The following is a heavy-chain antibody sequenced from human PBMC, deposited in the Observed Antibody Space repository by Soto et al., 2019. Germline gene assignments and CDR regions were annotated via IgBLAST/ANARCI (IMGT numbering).Heavy chain of an antibody. CDR2: IRSNGGST. CDR3: ARQSYSSYYFDY. J-gene: IGHJ4*02. CDR1: GFTFSAYA. Sequence: EVQLVESGGGLVQPGGSLKLSCAASGFTFSAYAMHWVRQAPGKGLEYVSAIRSNGGSTYYANSVKGRFTISRDNSKNTLYLQMGSLRAEDMAVYYCARQSYSSYYFDYWGQGTLVTVSS. D-gene: IGHD6-13*01. V-gene: IGHV3-64*01.